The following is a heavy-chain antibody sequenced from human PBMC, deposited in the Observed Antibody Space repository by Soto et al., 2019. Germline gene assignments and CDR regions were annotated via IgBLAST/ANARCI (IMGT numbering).Heavy chain of an antibody. V-gene: IGHV3-33*01. CDR3: ARDSDSNDFWSGYYPTFDY. D-gene: IGHD3-3*01. Sequence: GGSLRLSCAASGFTFSSYGMHWVRQAPGKGLEWVAVIWYDGSNKYYADSVKGRFTISRDNSKNTLYLQMNSLRAEDTDVYYCARDSDSNDFWSGYYPTFDYWGQGTLVTVSS. CDR1: GFTFSSYG. CDR2: IWYDGSNK. J-gene: IGHJ4*02.